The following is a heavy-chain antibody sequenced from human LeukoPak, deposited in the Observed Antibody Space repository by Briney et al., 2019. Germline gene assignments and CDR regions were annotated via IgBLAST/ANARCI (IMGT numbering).Heavy chain of an antibody. D-gene: IGHD6-19*01. CDR2: IYYSGST. Sequence: PSETLSLTCTVSGGSISSSSYYWGCIRQPPGKGLEWIGSIYYSGSTYYNPSLKSRVTISLDTSKNQFSLRLSSVTAADTAVYYCARGRGGLGREFDYWGQGILVTVSS. CDR1: GGSISSSSYY. V-gene: IGHV4-39*07. CDR3: ARGRGGLGREFDY. J-gene: IGHJ4*02.